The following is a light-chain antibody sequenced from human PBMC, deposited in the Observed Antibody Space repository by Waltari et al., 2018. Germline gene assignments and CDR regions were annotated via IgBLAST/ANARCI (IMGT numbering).Light chain of an antibody. CDR1: TYDIGYYDY. J-gene: IGLJ3*02. V-gene: IGLV2-14*03. Sequence: QSALTQPASVSGSPGQSITISCTGTTYDIGYYDYVYWYKQHLGRAPKLIIYDVRERPWGVSVCFSGANSGNTASLIISGLQADDEADYYCSSHTTRSTWVFGGGTKLTVL. CDR3: SSHTTRSTWV. CDR2: DVR.